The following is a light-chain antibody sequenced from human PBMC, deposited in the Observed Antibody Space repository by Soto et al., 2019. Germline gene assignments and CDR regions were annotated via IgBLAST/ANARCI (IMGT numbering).Light chain of an antibody. V-gene: IGLV1-40*01. J-gene: IGLJ1*01. CDR1: SSNIGAGYE. Sequence: QSVLTQPPSVSEAPGQRVTISCTESSSNIGAGYEAHWYQQVPGTAPKLLIYENNNRPSGVPDRFSGSKSGTSASLAITGLQAEDEAEYYCQSYDSSLSGYVFGTGTQLTVL. CDR2: ENN. CDR3: QSYDSSLSGYV.